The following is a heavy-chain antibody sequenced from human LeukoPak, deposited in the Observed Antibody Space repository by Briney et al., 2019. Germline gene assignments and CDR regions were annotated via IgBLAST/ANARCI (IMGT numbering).Heavy chain of an antibody. CDR3: ASSGARGPLFDY. CDR1: GFTVSSSY. D-gene: IGHD1-14*01. Sequence: PGGSLRLSCAASGFTVSSSYLSWVRQTPGKGLEWVSVIYSGGSTYYADSVKGRFTISRDNSKNTLYLQMNSLRAEDTAVYYCASSGARGPLFDYWGQGTLVTVSS. V-gene: IGHV3-53*01. J-gene: IGHJ4*02. CDR2: IYSGGST.